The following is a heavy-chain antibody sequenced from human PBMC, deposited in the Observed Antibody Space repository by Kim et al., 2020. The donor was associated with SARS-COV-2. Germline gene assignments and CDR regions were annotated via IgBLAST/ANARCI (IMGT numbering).Heavy chain of an antibody. D-gene: IGHD2-2*01. CDR1: GFTFSSYA. CDR2: ISGSGGST. V-gene: IGHV3-23*01. J-gene: IGHJ6*02. Sequence: GGSLRLSCAASGFTFSSYAMSWVRQAPGKGLEWVSAISGSGGSTYYADSVKGRFTISRDNSKNTLYLQMNSLRAEDTAVYYCAKDGGVVPAANYYYYGMDVWGQGTTVTVSS. CDR3: AKDGGVVPAANYYYYGMDV.